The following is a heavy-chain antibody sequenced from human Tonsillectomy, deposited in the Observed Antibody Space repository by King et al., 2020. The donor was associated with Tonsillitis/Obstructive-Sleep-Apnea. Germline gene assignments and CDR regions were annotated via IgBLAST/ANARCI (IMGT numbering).Heavy chain of an antibody. CDR1: GFTFSNAW. CDR3: TTEDQYSSSPVFDY. D-gene: IGHD6-6*01. J-gene: IGHJ4*02. CDR2: IKSKTDGGTT. Sequence: VQLVESGGGLVKPGGSLRLSCAASGFTFSNAWMSWVRQAPGKGLEWVGRIKSKTDGGTTDYAAPVKGRFTISRDDSKNTLYLQMNSLKTEDTAVYYCTTEDQYSSSPVFDYWGQGTLVTVSS. V-gene: IGHV3-15*01.